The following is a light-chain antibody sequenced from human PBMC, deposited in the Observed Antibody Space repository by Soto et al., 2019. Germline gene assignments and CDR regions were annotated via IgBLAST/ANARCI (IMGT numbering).Light chain of an antibody. J-gene: IGKJ5*01. Sequence: EIVMTQSPATLSVSPGERATLSCRASQSVSSNLAWYQQKPGQAPRLLIYDASNRATGIPARFSGSGSGTDFTLTISSLEPEDFAVYYCQQRSNLPPTFGQGTRLEIK. V-gene: IGKV3-11*01. CDR3: QQRSNLPPT. CDR1: QSVSSN. CDR2: DAS.